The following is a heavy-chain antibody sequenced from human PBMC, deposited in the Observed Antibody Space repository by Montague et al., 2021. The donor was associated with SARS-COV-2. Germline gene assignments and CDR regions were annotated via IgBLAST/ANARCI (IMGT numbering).Heavy chain of an antibody. CDR3: AKAHYYGSRGYYF. CDR1: GFTFSYYA. V-gene: IGHV3-23*01. CDR2: ISGSGGTT. Sequence: SLRLSCAASGFTFSYYAMSWVRQAPGKGLEWVSTISGSGGTTYYADSVKGRFTISRDNSKNTLYLRMNSLRAEDTAVYYCAKAHYYGSRGYYFWGQGTLVTVSA. D-gene: IGHD3-22*01. J-gene: IGHJ4*02.